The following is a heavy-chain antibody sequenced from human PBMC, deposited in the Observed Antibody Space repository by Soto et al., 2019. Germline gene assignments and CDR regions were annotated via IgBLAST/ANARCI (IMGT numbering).Heavy chain of an antibody. J-gene: IGHJ5*02. CDR2: ISAYNGNT. Sequence: QVQLVQSGAEVKQPGASVKVSCKASGYTFTSYGISWVRQASGQGLEWMGWISAYNGNTKYAQKLQGRVTMTTDTSTSTAYMELRSLRSDDTAVYYCARDEAYKWNDGGWFDPWGQGTLVTVSS. CDR1: GYTFTSYG. V-gene: IGHV1-18*01. CDR3: ARDEAYKWNDGGWFDP. D-gene: IGHD1-1*01.